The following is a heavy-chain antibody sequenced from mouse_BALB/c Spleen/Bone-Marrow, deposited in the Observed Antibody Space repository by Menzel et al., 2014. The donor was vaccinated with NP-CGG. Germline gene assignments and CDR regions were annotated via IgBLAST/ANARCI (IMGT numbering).Heavy chain of an antibody. V-gene: IGHV14-3*02. CDR1: AFNIKDTY. CDR3: ARWLPLAY. J-gene: IGHJ3*01. Sequence: VQLQQSGAELVKPGASVKLSCTASAFNIKDTYMHWVKQRPEQGLEWIGRIDPANGNTKYDPKFQGKATITADTSSNTAYLQLSSLTSEDTAVYYCARWLPLAYWGQGTLVTVSA. CDR2: IDPANGNT. D-gene: IGHD2-2*01.